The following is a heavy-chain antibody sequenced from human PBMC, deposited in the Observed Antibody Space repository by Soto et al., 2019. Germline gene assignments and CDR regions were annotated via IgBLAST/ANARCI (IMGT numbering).Heavy chain of an antibody. CDR3: ARDRLRLGFLAY. CDR1: GGSISSGDYY. Sequence: SETLSLACTVSGGSISSGDYYWSWIRQPPGKGLEWIGYIYYSGSTYYNPSLKSRVTISVDTSKNQFSLKLSSVTAADTAVYYCARDRLRLGFLAYWGQGTLVTVSS. CDR2: IYYSGST. V-gene: IGHV4-30-4*01. J-gene: IGHJ4*02. D-gene: IGHD3-16*01.